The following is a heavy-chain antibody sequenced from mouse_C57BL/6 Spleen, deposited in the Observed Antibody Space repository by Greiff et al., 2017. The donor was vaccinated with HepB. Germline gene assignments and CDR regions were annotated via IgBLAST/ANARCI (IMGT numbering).Heavy chain of an antibody. CDR2: INPNNGGT. Sequence: EVQLQQSGPELVKPGASVKISCKASGYTFTDYYMNWVKQSHGKSLEWIGDINPNNGGTSYNQKFKGKATLTVDKSSSTAYMELRSLTSEDSAVYYCATIYYYYYWGQGTTLTVSS. CDR3: ATIYYYYY. J-gene: IGHJ2*01. CDR1: GYTFTDYY. D-gene: IGHD1-1*01. V-gene: IGHV1-26*01.